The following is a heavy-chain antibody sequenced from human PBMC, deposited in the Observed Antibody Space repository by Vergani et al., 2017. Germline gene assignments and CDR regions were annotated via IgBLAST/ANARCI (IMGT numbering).Heavy chain of an antibody. J-gene: IGHJ4*02. CDR1: GGTFSSYT. V-gene: IGHV1-69*08. D-gene: IGHD3-22*01. CDR3: ASPDHYYDSSGYYFDY. CDR2: IIPIFGTA. Sequence: QVQLVQSGAEVKKPGSSVKVSCKASGGTFSSYTISWVRQAPGQGLEWMGRIIPIFGTANYAQKFQGRVTITADKSTSTAYMELSSLRSEDTAVYYCASPDHYYDSSGYYFDYWGQGTLVTVSS.